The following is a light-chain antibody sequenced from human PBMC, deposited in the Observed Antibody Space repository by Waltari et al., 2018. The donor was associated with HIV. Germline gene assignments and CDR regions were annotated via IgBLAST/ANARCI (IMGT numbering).Light chain of an antibody. CDR3: ESYTSTSFWV. J-gene: IGLJ3*02. Sequence: QSALTQPASVSGSPGQSITISCTRSSSDVGGYTFVSWYKQLPGKAPRVLIYDVTSRPSGVSDRFSGSRSGDTASLTISGLQPEDEADYYCESYTSTSFWVFGGGTRLTVL. V-gene: IGLV2-14*03. CDR2: DVT. CDR1: SSDVGGYTF.